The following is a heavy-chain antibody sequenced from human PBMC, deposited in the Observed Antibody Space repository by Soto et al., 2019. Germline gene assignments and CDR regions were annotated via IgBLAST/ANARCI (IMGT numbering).Heavy chain of an antibody. V-gene: IGHV3-15*01. CDR3: TDFAH. Sequence: EVQLVESGGGLVKPGGSLRLSCVTSRFTFSYAWMSWVRQAPGKGLEWVARVKSEDDGGTTHYAAPVKDRFTISRDDARSTLYLQMNSLTIEDTAIYSWTDFAHWGQGTSVTVSS. J-gene: IGHJ4*02. CDR2: VKSEDDGGTT. CDR1: RFTFSYAW.